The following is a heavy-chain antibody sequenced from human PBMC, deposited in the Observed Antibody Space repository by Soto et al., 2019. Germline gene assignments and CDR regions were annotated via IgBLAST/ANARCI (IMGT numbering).Heavy chain of an antibody. V-gene: IGHV4-31*03. CDR2: IYYSRST. Sequence: QVQLQESGPGLVKPSQTLALTCTVSGGSISSGGYYWSWIRQHSGKGLEWIGYIYYSRSTYYSPSLKSRVTISVDTSKHQCSMKLSSVTAADTAVYYCARLIEPGIEADDLYNWFDPWGQGTIVTVSS. CDR1: GGSISSGGYY. D-gene: IGHD6-13*01. CDR3: ARLIEPGIEADDLYNWFDP. J-gene: IGHJ5*02.